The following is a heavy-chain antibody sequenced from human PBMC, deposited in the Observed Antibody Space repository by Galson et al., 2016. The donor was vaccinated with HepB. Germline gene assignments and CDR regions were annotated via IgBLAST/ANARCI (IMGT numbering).Heavy chain of an antibody. CDR2: ISSDGGST. CDR1: TFMFSSYT. V-gene: IGHV3-64D*06. D-gene: IGHD5-12*01. Sequence: SLRLSCAASTFMFSSYTMHWVRQAPGKGLEYVSAISSDGGSTYYIDSVKDRFTISRDNSKNSLYLQMTSLRTEDTAVYYCVSRGAQWLVTADSWGQGTLVVVSS. J-gene: IGHJ4*02. CDR3: VSRGAQWLVTADS.